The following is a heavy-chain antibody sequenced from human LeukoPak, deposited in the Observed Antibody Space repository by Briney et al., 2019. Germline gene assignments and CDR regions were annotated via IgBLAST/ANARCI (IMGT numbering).Heavy chain of an antibody. V-gene: IGHV4-34*01. CDR1: GGSFSGYY. D-gene: IGHD3-22*01. CDR3: ARVPLRYYYDSSLNIHRIYWYFDL. CDR2: INHSGST. J-gene: IGHJ2*01. Sequence: PSETLSLTCAVYGGSFSGYYWSWIRQPPRKRLEWIGEINHSGSTNYKPSLKSRVTISVDTSKNQFSLKLSSVTAADTAVYYCARVPLRYYYDSSLNIHRIYWYFDLWGGGTLVTVSS.